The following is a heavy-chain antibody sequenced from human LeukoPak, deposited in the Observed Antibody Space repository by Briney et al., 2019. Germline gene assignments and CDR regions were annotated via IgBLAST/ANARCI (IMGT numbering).Heavy chain of an antibody. CDR2: TNPSGGST. J-gene: IGHJ4*02. CDR1: GYTFTSYY. Sequence: SSVTVPCKASGYTFTSYYMHWVRQAPGQGLEWMGITNPSGGSTSYAQKFQGRVTMTRDTSTSTVYMELSSLRSEDTAVYYCARGYCRSTTSCYFDYWGQGTLVTVSS. V-gene: IGHV1-46*03. D-gene: IGHD2/OR15-2a*01. CDR3: ARGYCRSTTSCYFDY.